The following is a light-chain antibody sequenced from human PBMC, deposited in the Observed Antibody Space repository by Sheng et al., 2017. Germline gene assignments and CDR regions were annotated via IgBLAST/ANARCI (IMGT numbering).Light chain of an antibody. CDR1: QSVSSN. CDR3: QQRSDWP. CDR2: DAS. Sequence: EIVMTQSPATLSVSPGERATLSCRASQSVSSNLAWYQQKPGQAPRLLIYDASNRATGIPARFSGSGSGTDFTLTISSLEPEDFAVYYCQQRSDWPFGQGTRLEIK. J-gene: IGKJ5*01. V-gene: IGKV3-11*01.